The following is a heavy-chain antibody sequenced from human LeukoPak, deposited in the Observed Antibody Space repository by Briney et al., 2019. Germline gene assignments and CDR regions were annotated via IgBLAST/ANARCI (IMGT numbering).Heavy chain of an antibody. J-gene: IGHJ4*02. CDR1: GFTFSGSA. V-gene: IGHV3-73*01. CDR2: IRSKANSCAT. Sequence: GGSLRLSCAASGFTFSGSAMHWVRQASGKGLEWVGRIRSKANSCATAYAASVKGRFTISRDDSKNTAYLQMNSLKTEDTAVYYCTRTSTAAGTYDYWGQGTLVTVSS. D-gene: IGHD6-13*01. CDR3: TRTSTAAGTYDY.